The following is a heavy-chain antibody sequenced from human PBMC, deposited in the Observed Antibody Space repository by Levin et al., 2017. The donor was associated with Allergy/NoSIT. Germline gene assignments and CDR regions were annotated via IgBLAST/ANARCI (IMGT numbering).Heavy chain of an antibody. CDR2: IYYSGST. J-gene: IGHJ6*02. CDR3: ARQSRYCSGGSCYSSYYYGMDV. Sequence: SETLSLTCTASGGSISSYYWSWIRQPPGKGLEWIGYIYYSGSTNYNPSLKSRVTISVDTSKNQFSLKLSSVTAADTAVYYCARQSRYCSGGSCYSSYYYGMDVWGQGTTVTVSS. CDR1: GGSISSYY. V-gene: IGHV4-59*08. D-gene: IGHD2-15*01.